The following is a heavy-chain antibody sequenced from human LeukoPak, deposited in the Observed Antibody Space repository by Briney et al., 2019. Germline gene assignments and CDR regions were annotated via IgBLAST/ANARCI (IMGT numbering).Heavy chain of an antibody. Sequence: GGSLRLSCAASEFTFSSYVIHWVRQASGKGPEWMAVISYDGSNKYYADSVKGRFTISRDNSKNTLYLQMNSLRVEDTAVYYCARGDGLGELSSTLDYWGQGTRITVSS. V-gene: IGHV3-30-3*01. CDR3: ARGDGLGELSSTLDY. D-gene: IGHD3-16*02. CDR1: EFTFSSYV. CDR2: ISYDGSNK. J-gene: IGHJ4*02.